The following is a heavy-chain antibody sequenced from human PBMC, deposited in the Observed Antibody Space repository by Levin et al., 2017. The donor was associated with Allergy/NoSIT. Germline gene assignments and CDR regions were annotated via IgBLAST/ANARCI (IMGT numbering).Heavy chain of an antibody. V-gene: IGHV3-23*01. CDR1: GFPFSNYA. D-gene: IGHD1-14*01. CDR2: ISGSGSNT. Sequence: QPGESLKISCAASGFPFSNYAMGWVRQAPGKGLESVSSISGSGSNTYYADSVKGRFTISRDNSKNTVYLQMNSLRVEDTALYYCAQAARNSGDNWGQGTLVTVSS. J-gene: IGHJ4*02. CDR3: AQAARNSGDN.